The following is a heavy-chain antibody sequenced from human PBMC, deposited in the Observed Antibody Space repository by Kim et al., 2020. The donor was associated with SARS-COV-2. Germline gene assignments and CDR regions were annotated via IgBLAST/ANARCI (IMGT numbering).Heavy chain of an antibody. J-gene: IGHJ6*02. Sequence: ASVKVSCKVSGYTLTELSMHWVRQAPGKGLDWMGGFDPEDGETIYAQKFQGRVTMTEDTSTDTAYMELSSLRSEDTAVYYCATAPVVVVPAANPRRYYYYYYGMDVWGQGNTVTVSS. CDR1: GYTLTELS. V-gene: IGHV1-24*01. D-gene: IGHD2-2*01. CDR3: ATAPVVVVPAANPRRYYYYYYGMDV. CDR2: FDPEDGET.